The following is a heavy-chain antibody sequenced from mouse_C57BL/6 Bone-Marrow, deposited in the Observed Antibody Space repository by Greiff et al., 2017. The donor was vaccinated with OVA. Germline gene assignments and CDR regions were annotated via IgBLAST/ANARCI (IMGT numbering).Heavy chain of an antibody. V-gene: IGHV1-81*01. CDR2: IYPRSGNT. CDR1: GYTFTSYG. CDR3: ARLAWFAY. J-gene: IGHJ3*01. Sequence: VQLKESGAELARPGASVKLSCKASGYTFTSYGISWVKQRTGQGLEWIGEIYPRSGNTYYNEKFKGKATLTADKSSSTAYMELRSLTSEDSAVYFCARLAWFAYWGQGTLVTVSA.